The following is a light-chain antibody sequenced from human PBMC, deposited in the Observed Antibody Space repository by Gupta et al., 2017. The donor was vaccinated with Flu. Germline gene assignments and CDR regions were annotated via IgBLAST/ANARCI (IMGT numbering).Light chain of an antibody. CDR1: SSNIGSKT. Sequence: RVTISCSGSSSNIGSKTVNWYQQLPGTAPKLLIYKTIQRSSGVPDRFSGSKSGTSASLAISGLQSEDEADYYCAAWDASLNGFVFGGGTKLTVL. CDR2: KTI. V-gene: IGLV1-44*01. CDR3: AAWDASLNGFV. J-gene: IGLJ2*01.